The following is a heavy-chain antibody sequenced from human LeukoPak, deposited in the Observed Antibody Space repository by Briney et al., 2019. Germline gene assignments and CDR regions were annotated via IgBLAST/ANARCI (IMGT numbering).Heavy chain of an antibody. CDR3: ARLGYCSSTSCDDAFDI. Sequence: NPSETLSLTCTVSGGSISSYYWSWSRQPPGKVLEWIGYIYYSGSTNYNPSLKSRVTISVDTSKNQFSLKLSSVTAADTAVYYCARLGYCSSTSCDDAFDIWGQGTMVTVSS. CDR1: GGSISSYY. CDR2: IYYSGST. D-gene: IGHD2-2*01. J-gene: IGHJ3*02. V-gene: IGHV4-59*01.